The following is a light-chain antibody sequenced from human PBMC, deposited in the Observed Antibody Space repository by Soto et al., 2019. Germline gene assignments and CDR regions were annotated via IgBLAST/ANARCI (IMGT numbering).Light chain of an antibody. Sequence: QPVLTQSPSASASLGASVKLTCTLSSGNSSYAIAWHQQQPEKGPRYLMKLNSDGSHSKGDGIPDRFSGSSSGAERYLTISSLQSEDEADYYCQTWGTGTRGVFGGGTKLTVL. CDR3: QTWGTGTRGV. CDR2: LNSDGSH. V-gene: IGLV4-69*01. J-gene: IGLJ3*02. CDR1: SGNSSYA.